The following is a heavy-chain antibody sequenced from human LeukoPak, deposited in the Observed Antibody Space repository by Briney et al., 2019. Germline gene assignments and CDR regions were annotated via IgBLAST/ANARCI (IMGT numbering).Heavy chain of an antibody. CDR3: AKDQGGHSSGRYSPADY. D-gene: IGHD6-13*01. V-gene: IGHV3-23*01. CDR1: GFTFSSYA. CDR2: ISGSGGST. Sequence: GGSLRLSCAASGFTFSSYAMYWVRQAPGKGLEWVSDISGSGGSTYYADSVKGRFTISRDNSKNTLYLQMNSLRAEDTAVYYCAKDQGGHSSGRYSPADYWGQGTLVTVSS. J-gene: IGHJ4*02.